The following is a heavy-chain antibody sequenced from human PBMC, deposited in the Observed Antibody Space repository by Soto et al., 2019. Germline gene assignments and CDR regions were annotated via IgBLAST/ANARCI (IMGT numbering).Heavy chain of an antibody. CDR3: ARGTSRITTFGVVIMKSGMDV. Sequence: ASVKVSCKASGYTLTGYYMHWVRQAPGQGLEWMGWINPNSGGTNYAQKFQGWVTMTRDTSISTAYMELRRLRSDDTAVYYCARGTSRITTFGVVIMKSGMDVWGQGTTVTVSS. V-gene: IGHV1-2*04. CDR2: INPNSGGT. D-gene: IGHD3-3*01. J-gene: IGHJ6*02. CDR1: GYTLTGYY.